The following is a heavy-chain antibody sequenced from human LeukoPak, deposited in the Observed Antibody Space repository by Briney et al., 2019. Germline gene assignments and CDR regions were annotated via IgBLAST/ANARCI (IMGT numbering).Heavy chain of an antibody. Sequence: SETLSLTCTVSGGSISNYFWSWIRQPPGKGLEWIGFITYSGSTDHNPSLKSRVTISVDASKNQFSLKLSSVTAADTAVYYCARGGRFDPWGQGTLVTVSS. CDR1: GGSISNYF. V-gene: IGHV4-59*12. J-gene: IGHJ5*02. CDR3: ARGGRFDP. CDR2: ITYSGST.